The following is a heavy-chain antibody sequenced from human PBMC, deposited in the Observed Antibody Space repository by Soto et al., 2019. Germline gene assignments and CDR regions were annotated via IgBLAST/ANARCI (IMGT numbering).Heavy chain of an antibody. D-gene: IGHD2-2*01. CDR1: GFTFSSYG. Sequence: VQLVESGGGVVQPGRSLRLSCAASGFTFSSYGMHWVRQAPGKGLEWVAVISGSGGSTYYADSVKGRFTISRDNSKNTLYLQMNSLRAEDTAVYYCAKKYQLLRGGAYYFDYWGQGTLVTVSS. J-gene: IGHJ4*02. CDR3: AKKYQLLRGGAYYFDY. CDR2: ISGSGGST. V-gene: IGHV3-23*04.